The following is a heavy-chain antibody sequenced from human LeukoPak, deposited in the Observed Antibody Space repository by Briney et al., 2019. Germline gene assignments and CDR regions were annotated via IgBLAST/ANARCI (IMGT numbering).Heavy chain of an antibody. V-gene: IGHV3-7*04. CDR2: INRDGTTK. CDR3: ARDATYSEGATYYDRLDY. J-gene: IGHJ4*02. Sequence: GGSLRLSCAASGFTFSNAWMSWVRQAPGKGLEWVANINRDGTTKNYVDSVQGRFTISRDNAQSSLYLQMSSLRAEDTAVYFCARDATYSEGATYYDRLDYWGQGAQVTVSS. D-gene: IGHD3-22*01. CDR1: GFTFSNAW.